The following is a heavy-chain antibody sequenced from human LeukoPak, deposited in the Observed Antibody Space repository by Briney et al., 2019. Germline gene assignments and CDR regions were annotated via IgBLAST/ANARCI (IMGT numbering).Heavy chain of an antibody. CDR3: ARIGYDILTGYSRRDYYYYYMDV. Sequence: GGSLRLSCAASGFTFDDYGMSWVRQAPGKGLEWVSGIDWNGGSTGYADSVKGRFTICRDNAKNSMYLQMNSLRAEDTALYYCARIGYDILTGYSRRDYYYYYMDVWGKGTTVTVSS. CDR2: IDWNGGST. V-gene: IGHV3-20*04. J-gene: IGHJ6*03. D-gene: IGHD3-9*01. CDR1: GFTFDDYG.